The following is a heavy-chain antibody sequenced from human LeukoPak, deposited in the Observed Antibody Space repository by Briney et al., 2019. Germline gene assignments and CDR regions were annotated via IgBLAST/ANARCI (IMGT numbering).Heavy chain of an antibody. V-gene: IGHV3-23*01. CDR1: AFTFSSYA. Sequence: GGSLRLSCAASAFTFSSYAMSWVRQAPGEGLEWVSTISGTGSNTYYADSVKGRFTISRDNSKNTLYLQMNSLRAEDTAIYYCAKDMTNYCGSDCYPDHWGQGTLVTVSS. CDR2: ISGTGSNT. CDR3: AKDMTNYCGSDCYPDH. J-gene: IGHJ4*02. D-gene: IGHD2-21*02.